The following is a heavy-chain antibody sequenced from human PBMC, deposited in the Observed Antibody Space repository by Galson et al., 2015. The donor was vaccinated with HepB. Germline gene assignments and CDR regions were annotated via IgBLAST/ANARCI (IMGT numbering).Heavy chain of an antibody. CDR2: ITGEGSVT. CDR3: AKDRDFSSGWVRGNFDI. V-gene: IGHV3-23*01. Sequence: SLRLSCAASGITFTFYAMTWVRQAPGKGLEWVSSITGEGSVTYYADSVKGRFTISRDNSKNTLYLQMNSLRAEDTAVYYCAKDRDFSSGWVRGNFDIWGQGTRVTVSA. CDR1: GITFTFYA. J-gene: IGHJ3*02. D-gene: IGHD6-19*01.